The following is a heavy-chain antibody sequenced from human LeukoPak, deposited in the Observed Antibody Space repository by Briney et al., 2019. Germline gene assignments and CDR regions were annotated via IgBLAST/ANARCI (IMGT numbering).Heavy chain of an antibody. CDR2: IKEDGSEI. CDR1: GFTFSTYW. D-gene: IGHD2-2*01. V-gene: IGHV3-7*01. CDR3: ARGGYQLIDN. Sequence: GGSLRLSCAASGFTFSTYWMSWVRQAPGKGLEWVANIKEDGSEIHHVDSVKGRFTISRDNAKNSLYLQMNSLRAEDTAVYYCARGGYQLIDNWGQGTLVTVSS. J-gene: IGHJ4*02.